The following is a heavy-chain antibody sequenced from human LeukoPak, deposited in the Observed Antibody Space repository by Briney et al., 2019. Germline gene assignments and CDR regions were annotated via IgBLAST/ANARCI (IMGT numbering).Heavy chain of an antibody. CDR1: GGSISSGDYY. CDR3: ARDAPANAFDI. CDR2: IYYSGST. V-gene: IGHV4-30-4*08. J-gene: IGHJ3*02. Sequence: QTLSLTCTVSGGSISSGDYYWSWIRQPPGKGLEWIGYIYYSGSTYYNPSLKSRVTISVDTSKNQFSLKLSSVTAADTAVYYCARDAPANAFDIWGQGTMVTVSS.